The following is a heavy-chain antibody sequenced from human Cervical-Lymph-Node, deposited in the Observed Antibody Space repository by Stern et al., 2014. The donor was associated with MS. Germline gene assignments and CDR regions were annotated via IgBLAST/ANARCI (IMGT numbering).Heavy chain of an antibody. J-gene: IGHJ6*02. D-gene: IGHD2-8*01. CDR3: ARDARGTKTYCSTTVCPEYYYHGLDI. Sequence: QVQLQESGPGMVKPSQTLSLTCTVSGGSINSGDYYWSWIRQHPGKGLEWIGYVYYSGTNDYKPSLQSRVTISLDTPQSRLSLKLRSVTAADTAVYYCARDARGTKTYCSTTVCPEYYYHGLDIWGQGTTVTVSS. CDR2: VYYSGTN. CDR1: GGSINSGDYY. V-gene: IGHV4-31*03.